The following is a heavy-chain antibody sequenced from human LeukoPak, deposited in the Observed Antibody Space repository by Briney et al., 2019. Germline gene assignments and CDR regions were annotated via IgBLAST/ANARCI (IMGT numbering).Heavy chain of an antibody. CDR2: EHYSGRT. CDR3: ARLLDNDYSGDPDTFDV. Sequence: SETLSLTCTVSGDSMSSHYWSWIRQSPGKGLEWIGYEHYSGRTYYNPSLQGRVTISVDTSKNHFSLRLTSVTAADTAVYYCARLLDNDYSGDPDTFDVWGQGTMVTVSS. V-gene: IGHV4-59*11. J-gene: IGHJ3*01. CDR1: GDSMSSHY. D-gene: IGHD2-21*02.